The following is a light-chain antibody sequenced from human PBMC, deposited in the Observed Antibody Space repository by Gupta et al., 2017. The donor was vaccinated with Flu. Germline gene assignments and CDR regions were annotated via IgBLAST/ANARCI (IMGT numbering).Light chain of an antibody. V-gene: IGLV1-44*01. CDR1: SSNIGSNT. CDR3: ASWDDSLNGVV. Sequence: VTISCSGSSSNIGSNTVNWYQQLPRTAPKLLIYTNNQRPSGVPDRFSGSKSDTSASLAISGLQSEDEADYYCASWDDSLNGVVFGGGTKLTVL. J-gene: IGLJ3*02. CDR2: TNN.